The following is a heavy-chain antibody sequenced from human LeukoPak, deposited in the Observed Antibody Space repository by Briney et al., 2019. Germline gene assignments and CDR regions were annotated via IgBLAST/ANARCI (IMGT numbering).Heavy chain of an antibody. CDR1: GFTFSNYA. CDR2: LGGGGIDT. J-gene: IGHJ4*02. D-gene: IGHD2-2*01. Sequence: GGSLRLSCAASGFTFSNYAMSWVRQAPGKGLEWVSTLGGGGIDTYYADSVKGRFTISRDNAKNSLYLQMNSLRAEDTAVYHCARSIPAGNRRWGQGTLVTVSS. V-gene: IGHV3-23*01. CDR3: ARSIPAGNRR.